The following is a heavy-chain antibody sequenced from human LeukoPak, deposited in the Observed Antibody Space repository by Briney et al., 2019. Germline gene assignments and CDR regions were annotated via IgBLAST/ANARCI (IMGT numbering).Heavy chain of an antibody. CDR1: GFTVSSHY. Sequence: GGSLRLSCAASGFTVSSHYMSWVRQAPGRGLEWVSVIYTGGSTYYADSVKGRFTASRDDSKNTLYLQMNSLRAEDTALYYCAKDVNSSGYYLGFDYWGQGTLVTVSS. CDR2: IYTGGST. D-gene: IGHD3-22*01. CDR3: AKDVNSSGYYLGFDY. V-gene: IGHV3-53*01. J-gene: IGHJ4*02.